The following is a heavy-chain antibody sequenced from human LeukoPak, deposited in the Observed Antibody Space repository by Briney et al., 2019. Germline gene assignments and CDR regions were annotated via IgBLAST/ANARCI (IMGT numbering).Heavy chain of an antibody. Sequence: SSQTLSLTCTVSGGSINSGSYFWSWIRQPPGKGLEWIGYMYYSGTTNYNPSLKRRVTISVDTSKNKISLNLSSVTAADTAVYYCASIEEPAAPFDYWGQGTLVTVSS. D-gene: IGHD2-2*01. CDR2: MYYSGTT. V-gene: IGHV4-61*01. CDR3: ASIEEPAAPFDY. J-gene: IGHJ4*02. CDR1: GGSINSGSYF.